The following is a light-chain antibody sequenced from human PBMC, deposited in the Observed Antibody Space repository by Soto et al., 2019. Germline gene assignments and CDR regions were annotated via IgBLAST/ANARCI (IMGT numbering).Light chain of an antibody. Sequence: QSVLTQPPSVSGAPGQRVTISCTGSSSNIGAGYDVHWYQQLPGTAPKLLVYGNNNRPSGVPDRFSDSKSGTSASLAITGRQAEDAADYYCQSYDSSLSGVVFGGGTKLAVL. V-gene: IGLV1-40*01. J-gene: IGLJ2*01. CDR3: QSYDSSLSGVV. CDR2: GNN. CDR1: SSNIGAGYD.